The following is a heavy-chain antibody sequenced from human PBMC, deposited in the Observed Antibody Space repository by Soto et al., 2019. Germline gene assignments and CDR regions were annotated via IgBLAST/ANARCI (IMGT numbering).Heavy chain of an antibody. Sequence: SVKVSCKASGGTFSSYAISWVRQAPGQGLEGMGGIIPIFGTANYAQKFQGRVTITADESTSTAYMELSSLRSEDTAVYYCARGKGYCSSTTCQGLMDVWGQGTTVTVSS. CDR2: IIPIFGTA. V-gene: IGHV1-69*13. J-gene: IGHJ6*01. CDR1: GGTFSSYA. CDR3: ARGKGYCSSTTCQGLMDV. D-gene: IGHD2-2*01.